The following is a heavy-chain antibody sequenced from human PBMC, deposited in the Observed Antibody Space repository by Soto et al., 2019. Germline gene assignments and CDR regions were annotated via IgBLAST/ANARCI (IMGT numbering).Heavy chain of an antibody. CDR3: ARGERYYYDSSGYFGLDY. J-gene: IGHJ4*02. CDR2: MNPNSGNT. D-gene: IGHD3-22*01. V-gene: IGHV1-8*01. Sequence: ASVKVSCKASGYTFTSYDINWVRQATGQGLEWMGWMNPNSGNTGYAQKFQGRVTMTRNTSISTAYMELSSLRSEDTAVYYCARGERYYYDSSGYFGLDYWGQGTLVTVSS. CDR1: GYTFTSYD.